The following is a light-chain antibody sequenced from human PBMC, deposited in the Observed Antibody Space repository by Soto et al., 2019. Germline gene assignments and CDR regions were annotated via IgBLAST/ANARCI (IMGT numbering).Light chain of an antibody. J-gene: IGLJ1*01. V-gene: IGLV1-44*01. Sequence: SVLTQPPSASGTPGHSVTISCSGSSYNIGSNTVSWYQHLPGTAPKLLIYSNNQRPSGVPDRFSGSKSGTSASLAISGLQSEDEADYYCAAWDDTLNGLYVFGTGTKV. CDR1: SYNIGSNT. CDR2: SNN. CDR3: AAWDDTLNGLYV.